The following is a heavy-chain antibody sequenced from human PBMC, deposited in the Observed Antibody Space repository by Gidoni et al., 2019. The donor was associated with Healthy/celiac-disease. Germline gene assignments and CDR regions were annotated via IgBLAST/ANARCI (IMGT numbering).Heavy chain of an antibody. V-gene: IGHV1-2*02. J-gene: IGHJ4*02. CDR2: INPNSGGT. D-gene: IGHD5-18*01. CDR3: ASASSGYSYGEFDY. Sequence: QVQLVQSGAEVKKPGASVTVSCKSSGYPFTGYYMHWVRQAPGQGLEWMGWINPNSGGTNYAQKFQGRVTMTRDTSISTAYMELRRLRSDDTAVYYCASASSGYSYGEFDYWGQGTLVTVSS. CDR1: GYPFTGYY.